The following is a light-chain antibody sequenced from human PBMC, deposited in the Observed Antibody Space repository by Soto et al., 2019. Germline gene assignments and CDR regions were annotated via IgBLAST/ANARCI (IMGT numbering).Light chain of an antibody. J-gene: IGKJ1*01. CDR1: QSITTW. CDR2: DVS. CDR3: QHYRMYFMWP. Sequence: DSPMTQSPSTVSPYVGDSVTITCRASQSITTWLAWYQQRPGKAPKLLIYDVSSLQSGVPSRFSGSGSGTEFTLTISSLQPDDFATHYCQHYRMYFMWPFGQGTKVDI. V-gene: IGKV1-5*01.